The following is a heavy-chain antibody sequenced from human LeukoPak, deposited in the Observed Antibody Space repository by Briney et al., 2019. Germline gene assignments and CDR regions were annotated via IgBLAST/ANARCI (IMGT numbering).Heavy chain of an antibody. V-gene: IGHV4-34*01. D-gene: IGHD1-26*01. CDR2: INHSGST. J-gene: IGHJ6*02. Sequence: SETLSLTCAVYGGSFSGYYWSWIRQPPGKGLEWIGEINHSGSTNYNPSLKSRVTISVDTSKNQFSLKLSSVTAADTAVYYRARVRGWELRDYYYGMDVWGQGTTVTVSS. CDR3: ARVRGWELRDYYYGMDV. CDR1: GGSFSGYY.